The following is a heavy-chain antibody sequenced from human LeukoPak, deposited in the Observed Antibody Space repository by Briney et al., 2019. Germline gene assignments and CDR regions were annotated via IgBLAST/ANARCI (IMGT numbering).Heavy chain of an antibody. D-gene: IGHD6-19*01. CDR2: IKQDGSEK. CDR3: ARNQWLDFDAFDI. Sequence: GSLRLSCAASGFTFSTYWMSWVRQAPGKGLEWVANIKQDGSEKFYVDSVKGRFTISRDNAKNSLYLQMNSLRAEDTAVYYCARNQWLDFDAFDIWGQGTMVTVSS. V-gene: IGHV3-7*01. J-gene: IGHJ3*02. CDR1: GFTFSTYW.